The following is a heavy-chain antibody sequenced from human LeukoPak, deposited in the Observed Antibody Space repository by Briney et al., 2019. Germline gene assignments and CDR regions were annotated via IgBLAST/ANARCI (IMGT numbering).Heavy chain of an antibody. Sequence: KPSETLSLTCTVSGGSVSSGSYYWSWIRQPPGKGLEWIGYIYYSGSTNYNPSLKSRVTISVDTSKNQFSLKLSSVTAADTAVYYCARAKKYYYDSSGYLIDYWGQGTLVTVSS. V-gene: IGHV4-61*01. D-gene: IGHD3-22*01. CDR1: GGSVSSGSYY. CDR2: IYYSGST. CDR3: ARAKKYYYDSSGYLIDY. J-gene: IGHJ4*02.